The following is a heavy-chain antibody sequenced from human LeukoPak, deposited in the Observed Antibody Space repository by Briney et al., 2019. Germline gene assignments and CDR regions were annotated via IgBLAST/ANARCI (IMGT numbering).Heavy chain of an antibody. CDR2: ISSSSSTI. CDR3: ASTVAGTPGY. V-gene: IGHV3-48*02. CDR1: GFTFSSYA. D-gene: IGHD6-19*01. J-gene: IGHJ4*02. Sequence: GGSLRLSCTASGFTFSSYAMNWVRQAPGKGLEWVSYISSSSSTIYYADSVKGRFTISRDNAKNSLYLQMNSLRDEDTAVYYCASTVAGTPGYWGQGTLVTVSS.